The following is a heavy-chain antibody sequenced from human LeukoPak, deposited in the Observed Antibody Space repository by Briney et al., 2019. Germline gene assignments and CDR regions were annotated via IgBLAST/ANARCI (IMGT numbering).Heavy chain of an antibody. CDR2: ISYDGSYK. CDR3: AKGVVSIAEAGLGYFDY. D-gene: IGHD6-13*01. V-gene: IGHV3-30*18. CDR1: GFTFSSYG. J-gene: IGHJ4*02. Sequence: GGSLRLSCAASGFTFSSYGMHWVRQAPGKGLEWVAFISYDGSYKYYADSVKGRFTISRDNSKNTLFLQMNSLRPEDTAVYYCAKGVVSIAEAGLGYFDYWGQGTLVTVSS.